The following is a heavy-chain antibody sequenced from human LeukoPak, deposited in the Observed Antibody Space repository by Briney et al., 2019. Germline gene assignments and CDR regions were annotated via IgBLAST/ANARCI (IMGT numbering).Heavy chain of an antibody. CDR1: GDSISSGSYF. CDR3: ARCRSDYRTVDP. V-gene: IGHV4-61*02. Sequence: SETLSLTCTVSGDSISSGSYFWSWIRQPAGKGLEWIGRIYTSGSTNYNPSLKSRVTISVDTSKNQFSLKLSSVTAAGTAVYYCARCRSDYRTVDPWGQGTLASVSS. J-gene: IGHJ5*02. CDR2: IYTSGST. D-gene: IGHD4-11*01.